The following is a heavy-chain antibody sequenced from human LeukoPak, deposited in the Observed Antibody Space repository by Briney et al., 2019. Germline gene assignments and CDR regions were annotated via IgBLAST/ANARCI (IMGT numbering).Heavy chain of an antibody. CDR2: INHSGST. CDR3: ATGVTGPDY. CDR1: GGSFSGYY. D-gene: IGHD2-21*02. Sequence: PSETLSLTCAVYGGSFSGYYWSWIRQPPGKGLEWIREINHSGSTNYNPSLKSRVTISVDTSKNQFSLKLSSVTAADTAVYYCATGVTGPDYWGQGTLVTVSS. J-gene: IGHJ4*02. V-gene: IGHV4-34*01.